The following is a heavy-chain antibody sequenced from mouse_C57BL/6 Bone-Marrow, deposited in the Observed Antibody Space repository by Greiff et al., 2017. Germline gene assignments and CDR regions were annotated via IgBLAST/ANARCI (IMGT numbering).Heavy chain of an antibody. J-gene: IGHJ4*01. Sequence: VQLQQSGAELVKPGASVKISCKASGYAFSSYWMNWVKQRPGKGLEWIGQIYPGDGDTNYNGQFKGKATLTADKASSSAYMQLSSLTSEDSAVYFCARVFYYDYDGGYSMDYWCQGTSVTVSS. CDR1: GYAFSSYW. D-gene: IGHD2-4*01. CDR2: IYPGDGDT. V-gene: IGHV1-80*01. CDR3: ARVFYYDYDGGYSMDY.